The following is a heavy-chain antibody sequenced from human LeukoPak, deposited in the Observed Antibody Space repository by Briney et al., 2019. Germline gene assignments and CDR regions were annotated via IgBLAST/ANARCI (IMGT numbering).Heavy chain of an antibody. D-gene: IGHD1-26*01. CDR2: IKQDGSEK. CDR1: GFTFSSYW. J-gene: IGHJ4*02. Sequence: GGSLRLSCAASGFTFSSYWMSWVRQAPGKGLEWVANIKQDGSEKYYVDSVKGRFTISRDNAKNSLYLQMNSLRAEDTAVYYCARDKVVGATIFHYWGQGTLVTVSS. V-gene: IGHV3-7*01. CDR3: ARDKVVGATIFHY.